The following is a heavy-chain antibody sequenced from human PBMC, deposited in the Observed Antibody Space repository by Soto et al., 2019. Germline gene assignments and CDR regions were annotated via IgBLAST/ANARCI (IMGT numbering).Heavy chain of an antibody. J-gene: IGHJ4*02. CDR2: INPSGGST. CDR3: ARDLSHSSSWYNSGGGNPYYFDY. D-gene: IGHD6-13*01. CDR1: GYTFTSYY. Sequence: GASVKVSCKASGYTFTSYYMHWVRQAPGQGLEWMGIINPSGGSTSYAQKFQGRVTMTRDTSTSTVYMELRSLRSDDTAVYYCARDLSHSSSWYNSGGGNPYYFDYWGQGTLVTVSS. V-gene: IGHV1-46*01.